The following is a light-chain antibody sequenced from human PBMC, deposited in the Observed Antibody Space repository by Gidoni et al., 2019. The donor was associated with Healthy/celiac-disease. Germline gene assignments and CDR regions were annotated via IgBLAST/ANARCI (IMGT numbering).Light chain of an antibody. Sequence: IVFTQSPVTLSLSPGERATLSCRASQSVSSSYLAWYQQKPGQAPRLLIYGASSRATGIPDRFSGSGSGTDFTLTISRLEPEDFAVYYCQQYGSSPLCSFGQGTKLEIK. CDR2: GAS. V-gene: IGKV3-20*01. CDR3: QQYGSSPLCS. J-gene: IGKJ2*04. CDR1: QSVSSSY.